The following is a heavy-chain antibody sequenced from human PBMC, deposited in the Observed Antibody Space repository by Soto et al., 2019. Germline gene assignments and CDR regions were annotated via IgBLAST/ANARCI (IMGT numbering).Heavy chain of an antibody. V-gene: IGHV1-18*01. CDR1: GYPFTNYD. D-gene: IGHD3-22*01. J-gene: IGHJ5*02. CDR3: ARVKGSGYHNWFDP. Sequence: ASVKVSCKTSGYPFTNYDIHWVRQATGQGLEWMGWISAYNGNTNYAQKLQGRVTMTTDTSTSTAYMELRSLRSDDTAVYYCARVKGSGYHNWFDPWGQGTLVTVSS. CDR2: ISAYNGNT.